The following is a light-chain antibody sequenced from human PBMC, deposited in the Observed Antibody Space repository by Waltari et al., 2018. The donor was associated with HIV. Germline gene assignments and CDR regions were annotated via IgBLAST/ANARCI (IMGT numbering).Light chain of an antibody. CDR1: QDITTN. CDR2: DAV. CDR3: QQSASLTPLT. V-gene: IGKV1-33*01. J-gene: IGKJ4*01. Sequence: DIHMTQSPSSLSASVADRVTITCQASQDITTNLHWYQQKPGKAPQVLTYDAVNLETGVPSRFSGSGSGTKFIMTINSLQPEDIATYYCQQSASLTPLTFGGGTKVEI.